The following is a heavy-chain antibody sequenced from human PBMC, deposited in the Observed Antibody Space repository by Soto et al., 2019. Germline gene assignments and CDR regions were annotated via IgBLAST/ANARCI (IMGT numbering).Heavy chain of an antibody. CDR2: IYHSGST. J-gene: IGHJ6*02. V-gene: IGHV4-4*02. Sequence: SETLSLTCAVSGGSISSTNWWSWVRQPPGKGLEWIGEIYHSGSTNYNPSLKSRVTISVDKSKNQFSLKLSSVTAADTAVYYCARDTTPSYSSSWYIYYYYGMDVWGQGTTVTVSS. CDR1: GGSISSTNW. D-gene: IGHD6-13*01. CDR3: ARDTTPSYSSSWYIYYYYGMDV.